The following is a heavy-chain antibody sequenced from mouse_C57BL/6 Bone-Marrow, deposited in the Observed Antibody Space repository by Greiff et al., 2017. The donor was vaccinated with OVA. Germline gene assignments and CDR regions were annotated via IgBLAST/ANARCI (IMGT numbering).Heavy chain of an antibody. J-gene: IGHJ4*01. D-gene: IGHD2-1*01. Sequence: EVHLVESGEGLVKPGGSLKLSCAASGFTFSSYAMSWVRQTPEKRLEWVAYISSGGDYIYYADTVKGRFTISRENARNTLYLQMRSLKSEDTAMYYCTRLLDAMDYWGQGTSVTVSS. CDR2: ISSGGDYI. CDR1: GFTFSSYA. V-gene: IGHV5-9-1*02. CDR3: TRLLDAMDY.